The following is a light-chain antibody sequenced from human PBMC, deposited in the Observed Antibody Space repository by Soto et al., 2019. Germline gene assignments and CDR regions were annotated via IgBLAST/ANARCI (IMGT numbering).Light chain of an antibody. CDR1: QSLSSY. V-gene: IGKV1-39*01. J-gene: IGKJ1*01. CDR2: AAS. Sequence: DIQMTQSPSSLSASVGDRVTITCRASQSLSSYLNWYQQKPGKAPKLLIYAASRLQSGVPSRFSGSGSGTDFTLTISSLQPEDFATYYCQQSYSTPRTFCQGTKVDIK. CDR3: QQSYSTPRT.